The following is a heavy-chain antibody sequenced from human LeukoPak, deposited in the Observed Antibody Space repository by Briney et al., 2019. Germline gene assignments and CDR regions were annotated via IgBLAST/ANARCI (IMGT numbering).Heavy chain of an antibody. D-gene: IGHD3-22*01. V-gene: IGHV3-48*03. CDR1: GFTFSSYE. CDR3: AREKLSFFDSSGYFDY. J-gene: IGHJ4*02. Sequence: GGSLRLSCAASGFTFSSYEMNWVRQAPGKGLEWVSFISSSGSAIHYADSVRGRFTISRDNAKNSLYLQMSRLRAEDTAVYYCAREKLSFFDSSGYFDYWGQGTLVTVS. CDR2: ISSSGSAI.